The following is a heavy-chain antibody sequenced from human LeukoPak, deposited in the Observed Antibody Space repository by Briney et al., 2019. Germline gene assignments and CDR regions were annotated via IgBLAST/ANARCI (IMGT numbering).Heavy chain of an antibody. CDR2: IRYDGSNK. J-gene: IGHJ4*02. CDR1: GFTFSSYG. V-gene: IGHV3-30*02. Sequence: GGSLRLSCAASGFTFSSYGMHWVRQAPGKGLEGVAFIRYDGSNKYYADSVKGRFTISRDNSKNTLYLQMNSLGAEDTAVYYCAKDRAKWELLSSNSGSDYWGQGTLVTVSS. CDR3: AKDRAKWELLSSNSGSDY. D-gene: IGHD1-26*01.